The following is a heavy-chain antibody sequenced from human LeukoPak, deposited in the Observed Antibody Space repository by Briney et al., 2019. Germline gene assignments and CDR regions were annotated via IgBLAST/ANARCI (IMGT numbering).Heavy chain of an antibody. CDR3: ARELFSDSSGGFDY. CDR1: GFTFSSYW. CDR2: IKQDGSEK. D-gene: IGHD3-22*01. V-gene: IGHV3-7*01. Sequence: GGSLRLSCAASGFTFSSYWMSWVRQAPGKGLEWVANIKQDGSEKYYVDSVKGRFTISRDNAKNSLYLQMNSLRAEDTAVYYCARELFSDSSGGFDYWGQGTLVTVSS. J-gene: IGHJ4*02.